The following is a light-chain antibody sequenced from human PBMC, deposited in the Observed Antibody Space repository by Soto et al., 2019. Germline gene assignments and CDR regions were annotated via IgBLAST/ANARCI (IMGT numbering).Light chain of an antibody. CDR1: SSDVGGYNL. Sequence: QSAPTQPPSASGSPGQSVTISCAGTSSDVGGYNLVSWYQQHPGKAPKLMIYEVIKRPSGVPDRFSGSKSGNTASLTVSGLHAEDEADYYCSSYSGSDNFVVFGGGTKLTVL. J-gene: IGLJ2*01. CDR3: SSYSGSDNFVV. V-gene: IGLV2-8*01. CDR2: EVI.